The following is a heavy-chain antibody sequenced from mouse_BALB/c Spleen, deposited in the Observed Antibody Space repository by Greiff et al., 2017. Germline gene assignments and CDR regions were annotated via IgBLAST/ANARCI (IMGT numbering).Heavy chain of an antibody. CDR3: TAFYYGSSWGFAY. CDR1: GYTFTSYY. V-gene: IGHV1S81*02. CDR2: INPSNGGT. D-gene: IGHD1-1*01. Sequence: VQLQQSGAELVKPGASVKLSCKASGYTFTSYYMYWVKQRPGQGLEWIGEINPSNGGTNFNEKFKSKATLTVDKSSSTAYMQLSSLTSEDSAVYYCTAFYYGSSWGFAYWGQGTLVTVSA. J-gene: IGHJ3*01.